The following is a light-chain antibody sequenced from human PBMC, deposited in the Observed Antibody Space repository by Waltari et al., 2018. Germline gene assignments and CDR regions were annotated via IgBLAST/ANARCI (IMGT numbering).Light chain of an antibody. CDR3: QQRITWPPIT. CDR2: AAS. CDR1: QSVGVF. Sequence: VLTQSPATLSLSRGDRATLSCSASQSVGVFLAWYQQKPGQAPRLLIYAASNRATGIPARFSGSGSGTDFTLTISSLEPEDSAVYYCQQRITWPPITFGQGTRLEIK. V-gene: IGKV3-11*01. J-gene: IGKJ5*01.